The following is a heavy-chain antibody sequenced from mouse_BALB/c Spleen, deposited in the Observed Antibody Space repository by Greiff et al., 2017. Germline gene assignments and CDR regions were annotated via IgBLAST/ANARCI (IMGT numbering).Heavy chain of an antibody. V-gene: IGHV3-6*02. Sequence: EVKLQESGPGLVKPSQSLSLTCSVTGYSITSGYYWNWIRQFPGNKLEWMGYISYDGSNNYNPSLKNRISITRDTSKNQFFLKLNSVTTEDTATYYCAREAGYPDYWGQGTTLTVSS. CDR3: AREAGYPDY. CDR2: ISYDGSN. D-gene: IGHD2-2*01. CDR1: GYSITSGYY. J-gene: IGHJ2*01.